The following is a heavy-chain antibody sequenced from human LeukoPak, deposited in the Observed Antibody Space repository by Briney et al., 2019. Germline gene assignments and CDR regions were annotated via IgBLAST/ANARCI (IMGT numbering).Heavy chain of an antibody. D-gene: IGHD1-26*01. CDR3: AKHMRATNTYSFFGLDV. CDR1: RFTFKDYG. V-gene: IGHV3-9*01. Sequence: GGSLRLSCAATRFTFKDYGMHWVRHPPGKGLEWVSSINRNGGGTDYADSVKGRFTISRDNAKNSLYLQLSSLRPEDTALYYCAKHMRATNTYSFFGLDVWGQGTTVTVSS. J-gene: IGHJ6*02. CDR2: INRNGGGT.